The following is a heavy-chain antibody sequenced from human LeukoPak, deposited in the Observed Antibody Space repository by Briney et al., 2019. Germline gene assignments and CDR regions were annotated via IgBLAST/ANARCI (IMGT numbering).Heavy chain of an antibody. D-gene: IGHD6-19*01. Sequence: ASVKVSCKASGYTFTSYGITWVRQAPGQGLEWMGWISAYNGNTNYAQKLQGRVTMTTDTSTSTAYMELRSPRSDDTAVYYCAREVKFSSGWSKYYFDYWGQGTLVTVSS. CDR3: AREVKFSSGWSKYYFDY. J-gene: IGHJ4*02. CDR1: GYTFTSYG. CDR2: ISAYNGNT. V-gene: IGHV1-18*01.